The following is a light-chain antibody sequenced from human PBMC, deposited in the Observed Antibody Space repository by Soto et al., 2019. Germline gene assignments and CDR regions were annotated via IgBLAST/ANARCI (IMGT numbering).Light chain of an antibody. CDR2: EVS. CDR1: SRDVGGYNY. Sequence: QSALTQPASVSGSPGQSITISCTGTSRDVGGYNYVSWYQQHPGKAPKLMIYEVSNRPSGVSNRFSGSKSGKTASLTISGLQAEDEADYYCSSYTSSSTWVFGGGTKLTVL. CDR3: SSYTSSSTWV. V-gene: IGLV2-14*01. J-gene: IGLJ3*02.